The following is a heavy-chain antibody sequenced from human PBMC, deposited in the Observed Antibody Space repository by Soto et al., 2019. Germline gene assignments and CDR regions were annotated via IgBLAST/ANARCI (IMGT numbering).Heavy chain of an antibody. CDR2: INRSGST. CDR1: GGSFSGYY. V-gene: IGHV4-34*01. D-gene: IGHD4-17*01. Sequence: QMQLQQWGAGLLKPSETLSLTCAVYGGSFSGYYYYWIRQPPGKGLEWIGEINRSGSTNYNPSLKSLVTISVDTSKNQFSLTLSSVTAADTAIYYCARGGLTTVPPLTWGQGTLVTVSS. J-gene: IGHJ4*02. CDR3: ARGGLTTVPPLT.